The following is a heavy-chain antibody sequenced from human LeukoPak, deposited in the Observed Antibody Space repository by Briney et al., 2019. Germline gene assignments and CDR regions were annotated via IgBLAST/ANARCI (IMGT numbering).Heavy chain of an antibody. J-gene: IGHJ4*02. V-gene: IGHV3-30-3*01. CDR1: GFTFSSYA. CDR3: ARPLGAVSAAGAFDY. Sequence: QSGGSLRLSCAASGFTFSSYAMHWVRQAPGKGLEWVAVISYDGSNKYYADSVKGRFTISRDNSKNTLYLQMNSLRAEDTAVYYCARPLGAVSAAGAFDYWGQGTLVTVSS. CDR2: ISYDGSNK. D-gene: IGHD2-2*01.